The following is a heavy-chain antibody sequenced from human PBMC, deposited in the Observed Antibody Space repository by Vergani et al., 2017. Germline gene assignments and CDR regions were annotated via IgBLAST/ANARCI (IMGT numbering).Heavy chain of an antibody. J-gene: IGHJ3*02. CDR3: ARVRIENDFRAFDI. CDR2: INPNSGGT. D-gene: IGHD2/OR15-2a*01. Sequence: QVQLVQSGAEVKKPGASVKVSCKASGYTFTGYYRNWVRQAPGQGLEWMGWINPNSGGTNNAQKFQGWVTMTRDTSISTAYMELSRLRSDDTAVYYCARVRIENDFRAFDIWGQGTMVTVSS. V-gene: IGHV1-2*04. CDR1: GYTFTGYY.